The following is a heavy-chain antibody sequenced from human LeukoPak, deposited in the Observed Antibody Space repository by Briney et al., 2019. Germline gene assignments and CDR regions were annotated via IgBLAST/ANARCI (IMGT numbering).Heavy chain of an antibody. Sequence: GSLRLSCAASGFTVSSIAMTWVRQPPGKGLEWIGEINHSGSTNYNPSRKSRVTISVDTSKNQFSLKLSSVTAADTAVYYCARSRPYYDSSGYYYGFDYWGQGTLVTVSS. J-gene: IGHJ4*02. D-gene: IGHD3-22*01. CDR1: GFTVSSIA. CDR3: ARSRPYYDSSGYYYGFDY. CDR2: INHSGST. V-gene: IGHV4-34*01.